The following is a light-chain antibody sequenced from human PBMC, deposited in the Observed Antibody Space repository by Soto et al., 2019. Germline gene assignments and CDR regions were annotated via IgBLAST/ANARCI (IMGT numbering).Light chain of an antibody. V-gene: IGKV3-20*01. Sequence: EIVLTQSPGTLSLSPGERATLSCRASQSVTSNYLARYQQKPGQAPRLLIYGASSRATDIPDRFSGSGSGTDFTLTVSRLEPEDFAVFYCQQYGNSPPTFGQGTKVDIK. CDR3: QQYGNSPPT. J-gene: IGKJ2*01. CDR2: GAS. CDR1: QSVTSNY.